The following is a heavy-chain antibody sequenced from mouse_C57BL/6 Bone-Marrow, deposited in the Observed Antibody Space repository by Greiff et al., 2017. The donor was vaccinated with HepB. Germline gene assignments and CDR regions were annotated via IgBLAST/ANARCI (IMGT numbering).Heavy chain of an antibody. CDR2: IYPSDSET. CDR3: VRGGITGVDCYIEV. V-gene: IGHV1-61*01. Sequence: VQLQQSGAELVRPGSSVKLSCKASGYTFTSYWMDWVKQRPGQGLEWIGNIYPSDSETHYNQKFKDKATLTVDKSSSTAYMQLSSLTSEDSAVYFCVRGGITGVDCYIEVWGTGTTLSVSS. CDR1: GYTFTSYW. D-gene: IGHD1-1*02. J-gene: IGHJ1*03.